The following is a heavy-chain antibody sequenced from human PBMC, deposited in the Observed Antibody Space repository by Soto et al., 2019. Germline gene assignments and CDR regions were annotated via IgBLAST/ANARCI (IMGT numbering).Heavy chain of an antibody. Sequence: QAGGSLRLSCAASGFTFSSYAMHWVRQAPGKGLEWVAVISYDGSNKYYADSVKGRFTISRDNSKNTLYLQMNSLRAEDTAVYYCARTSGSDYYGMDVWGQGTTVTVSS. CDR3: ARTSGSDYYGMDV. V-gene: IGHV3-30-3*01. J-gene: IGHJ6*02. CDR1: GFTFSSYA. D-gene: IGHD3-10*01. CDR2: ISYDGSNK.